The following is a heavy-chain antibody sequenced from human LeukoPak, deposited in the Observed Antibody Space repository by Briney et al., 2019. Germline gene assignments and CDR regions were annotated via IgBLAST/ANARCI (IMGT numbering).Heavy chain of an antibody. V-gene: IGHV4-59*01. J-gene: IGHJ4*02. CDR3: VGGLIFGYYFDY. Sequence: SETLSLTCTVSGTSISSYYWSWIRQPPGKGLEWIGYIYYSGSPNYNPALKSRVIISLDTSKNQFSLKLNSVTAADTAMYYCVGGLIFGYYFDYWGQGTLVTVSS. CDR1: GTSISSYY. CDR2: IYYSGSP. D-gene: IGHD3-3*01.